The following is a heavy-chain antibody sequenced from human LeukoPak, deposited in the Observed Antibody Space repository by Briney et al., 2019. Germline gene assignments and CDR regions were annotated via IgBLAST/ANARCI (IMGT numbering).Heavy chain of an antibody. J-gene: IGHJ3*02. D-gene: IGHD4-23*01. CDR1: GYSFTSYW. V-gene: IGHV5-51*01. CDR3: ASNETPNDAFDI. Sequence: GESLKISCKGSGYSFTSYWIGWVRQMPGKGLEWMGIYSPSFQGQVTISADKSISTAYLQWSSLKASDTVMYYCASNETPNDAFDIWGQGTMVTVSS.